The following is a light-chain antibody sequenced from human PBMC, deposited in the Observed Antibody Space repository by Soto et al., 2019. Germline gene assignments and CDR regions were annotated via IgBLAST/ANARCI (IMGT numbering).Light chain of an antibody. CDR2: NTN. CDR1: SDSVSARHF. CDR3: VLYMRSGISV. J-gene: IGLJ2*01. Sequence: QTVVTQEPSFSVSPGGTVTLTCGLSSDSVSARHFPSWYQQTPGQAPRTLIYNTNTRSSGVPDRFSGSILGNRAALTITGAQADDESDYYCVLYMRSGISVFGEGTKVTVL. V-gene: IGLV8-61*01.